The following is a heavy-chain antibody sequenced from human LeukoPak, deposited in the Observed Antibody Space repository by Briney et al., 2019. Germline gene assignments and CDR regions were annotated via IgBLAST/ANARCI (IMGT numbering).Heavy chain of an antibody. J-gene: IGHJ5*02. V-gene: IGHV3-21*01. D-gene: IGHD3-3*01. CDR1: GFTFSSYS. Sequence: PGRSLRPSCAASGFTFSSYSMNWVRQAPGKGLEWVSSINSSSSYIYYEDSVKGRFTISRDNAKNPLYLQMNSLRAEDTAVYYCARDLKDLRFLEFGWFDPWGQGTLVTVCS. CDR3: ARDLKDLRFLEFGWFDP. CDR2: INSSSSYI.